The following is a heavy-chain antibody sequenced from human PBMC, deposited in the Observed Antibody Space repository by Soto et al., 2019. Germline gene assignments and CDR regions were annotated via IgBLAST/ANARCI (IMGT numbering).Heavy chain of an antibody. V-gene: IGHV3-48*01. Sequence: EEHLVESGGGLVQPGGSLRLSCGASGFTFSSHVMYWVRQAPGKGLEWVSSINSGSTSIYYADSVKGRFTISRDNGKNSLYLQMSSLRADDTAVYYCLNGDYYVGQGTLVTVSS. J-gene: IGHJ4*02. CDR2: INSGSTSI. D-gene: IGHD4-17*01. CDR3: LNGDYY. CDR1: GFTFSSHV.